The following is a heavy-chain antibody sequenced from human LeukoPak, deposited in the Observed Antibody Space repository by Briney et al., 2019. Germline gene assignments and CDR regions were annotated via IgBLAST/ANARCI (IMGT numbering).Heavy chain of an antibody. CDR1: GFTFSSYA. D-gene: IGHD3-3*01. CDR2: ISYDGSNK. J-gene: IGHJ6*03. Sequence: GGSLRLSCAASGFTFSSYAMHWVRQAPGKGLEWVAVISYDGSNKYYADSVKGRFTISRDNSKNTLYLQMNSLRAEDTAVYYCARDGAYYDFWTPSGNYYYYMDVWGKGTTVTVSS. V-gene: IGHV3-30-3*01. CDR3: ARDGAYYDFWTPSGNYYYYMDV.